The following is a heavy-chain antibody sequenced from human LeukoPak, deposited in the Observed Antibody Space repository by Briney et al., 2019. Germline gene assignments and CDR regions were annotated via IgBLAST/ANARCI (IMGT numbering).Heavy chain of an antibody. CDR2: ISDSGGRT. Sequence: GGSLRLSCAVSGITLSNYGMSWVRQAPGKGLEWVAGISDSGGRTNYADSVKGRFTISRDNPKNTLYLQMNSLRAEDTAVYYCASRRYNSGWSPFDSWGQGTLVTVSS. J-gene: IGHJ4*02. CDR1: GITLSNYG. CDR3: ASRRYNSGWSPFDS. V-gene: IGHV3-23*01. D-gene: IGHD6-19*01.